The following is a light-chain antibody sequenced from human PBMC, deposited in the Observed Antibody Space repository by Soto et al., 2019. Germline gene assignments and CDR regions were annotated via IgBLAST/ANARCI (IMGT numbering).Light chain of an antibody. J-gene: IGLJ3*02. CDR2: EVS. V-gene: IGLV2-14*01. CDR1: TSDVGGFDS. CDR3: SSYTTSNTWL. Sequence: QSVLTQPASVSGSPGQSITISCTATTSDVGGFDSVSWYQQHPDTAPRVIIYEVSNRPSGVSYRFSGSKSANTASLTISGLQADDEADYYCSSYTTSNTWLFGGGTKLTVL.